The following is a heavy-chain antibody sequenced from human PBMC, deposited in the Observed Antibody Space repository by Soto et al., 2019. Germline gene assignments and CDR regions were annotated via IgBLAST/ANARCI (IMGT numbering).Heavy chain of an antibody. CDR2: IIPFFGTA. D-gene: IGHD4-17*01. CDR3: AKSAPMDAGDKYYYDF. Sequence: SVKVSCKASGGTFSTFGISWVRQAPGQGLEWMGGIIPFFGTARYSQKFEDRITITADESTNTVYMDLRSLTSEDTAIYYCAKSAPMDAGDKYYYDFWGQGALVTV. J-gene: IGHJ4*02. V-gene: IGHV1-69*13. CDR1: GGTFSTFG.